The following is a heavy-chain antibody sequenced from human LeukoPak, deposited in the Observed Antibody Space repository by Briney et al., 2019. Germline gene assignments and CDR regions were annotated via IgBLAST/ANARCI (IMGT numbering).Heavy chain of an antibody. Sequence: ASVKVSCKASGYTFTSYDINWVRQATGQGLEWMGWMNPNSGNTGYAQKFQGRVAMTRNTSISTAYMELSSLRSEDTAVYYRARGLVSVTTLTSYYFDYWGQGTLVTVSS. CDR3: ARGLVSVTTLTSYYFDY. CDR1: GYTFTSYD. CDR2: MNPNSGNT. J-gene: IGHJ4*02. D-gene: IGHD4-11*01. V-gene: IGHV1-8*01.